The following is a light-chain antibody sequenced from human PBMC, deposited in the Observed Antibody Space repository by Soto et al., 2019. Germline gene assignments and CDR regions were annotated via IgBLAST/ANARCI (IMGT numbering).Light chain of an antibody. CDR1: SSDVGAYNY. CDR2: DVS. J-gene: IGLJ1*01. CDR3: YSYTSSSTDV. Sequence: QSLLTQPASVSGSPGQSITISCTGTSSDVGAYNYVSWYQQHPAKVPKLMIYDVSNRPSGVSDRFSGSKSGNTASLTISGLQAEDEADYYCYSYTSSSTDVFGTGTKVTVL. V-gene: IGLV2-14*01.